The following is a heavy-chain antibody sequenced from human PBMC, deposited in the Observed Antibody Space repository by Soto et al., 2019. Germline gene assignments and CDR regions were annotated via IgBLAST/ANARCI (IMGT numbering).Heavy chain of an antibody. CDR2: INHSGST. Sequence: SETLSLTCAVYGGSFSGYYWSWIRQPPGKGLEWIGEINHSGSTNYNPSLKSRVTISVDTSKNQFSLKLSSVTAADTAVYYCARGRGSRWSGYEGYFDYWGQGTLVTVSS. J-gene: IGHJ4*02. D-gene: IGHD5-12*01. CDR3: ARGRGSRWSGYEGYFDY. V-gene: IGHV4-34*01. CDR1: GGSFSGYY.